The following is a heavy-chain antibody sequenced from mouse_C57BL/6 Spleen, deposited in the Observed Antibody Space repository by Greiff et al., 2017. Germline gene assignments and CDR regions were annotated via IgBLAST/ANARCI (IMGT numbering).Heavy chain of an antibody. Sequence: EVQGVESGGGWVQPGGSMKLSWVASGFTFSNYWMNWVRQSPEKGLEWVAQIRLKSDNYATHYAESVKGRFTISRDDSKSSVYLQMNNLRAEDTGIYYCTSLYYDYDGYAIDYWGQGTSVTVSS. CDR2: IRLKSDNYAT. D-gene: IGHD2-4*01. CDR1: GFTFSNYW. V-gene: IGHV6-3*01. CDR3: TSLYYDYDGYAIDY. J-gene: IGHJ4*01.